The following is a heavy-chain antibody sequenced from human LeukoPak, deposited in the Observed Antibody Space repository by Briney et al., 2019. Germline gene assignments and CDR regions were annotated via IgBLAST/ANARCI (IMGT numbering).Heavy chain of an antibody. V-gene: IGHV4-39*01. J-gene: IGHJ4*02. CDR1: GGSISSSSYY. D-gene: IGHD5-18*01. CDR2: IYISGST. CDR3: ARDSYGSVGY. Sequence: PLETLSLSCAVSGGSISSSSYYWGRLRQPPGMGLEWIGSIYISGSTYYNPSLKSRVTISVDTSNNQFSLMLSSLTAADTSVYYCARDSYGSVGYWGQGTLVTVSS.